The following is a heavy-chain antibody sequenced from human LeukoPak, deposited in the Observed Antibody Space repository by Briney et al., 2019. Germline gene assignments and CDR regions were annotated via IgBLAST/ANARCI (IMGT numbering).Heavy chain of an antibody. CDR3: ARDPYYDFWSGPYYMDV. J-gene: IGHJ6*03. CDR1: GFTFSSYA. V-gene: IGHV3-64*01. Sequence: GGSLRLSCAASGFTFSSYAMHWVRQAPGKGLEYVSAISSNGGSTYYANSVKGRFTISRDNSKNTLYLQMGSLRAEDMAVYYCARDPYYDFWSGPYYMDVWGKGTTVTVSS. D-gene: IGHD3-3*01. CDR2: ISSNGGST.